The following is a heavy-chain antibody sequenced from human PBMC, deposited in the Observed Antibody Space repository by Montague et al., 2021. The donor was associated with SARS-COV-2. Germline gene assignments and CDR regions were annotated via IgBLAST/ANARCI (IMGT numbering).Heavy chain of an antibody. Sequence: SLRLSCAASGITFSSYAISWFRQAPGKGLEWVSVIYSGGSSTYYSDSVKGRFTISRDNSKNTLYLQMNSLRAEDTAVYYCAKDMFFAVRGEYYYYGMDVWGQGTTVTVSS. J-gene: IGHJ6*02. CDR3: AKDMFFAVRGEYYYYGMDV. CDR1: GITFSSYA. D-gene: IGHD3/OR15-3a*01. V-gene: IGHV3-23*03. CDR2: IYSGGSST.